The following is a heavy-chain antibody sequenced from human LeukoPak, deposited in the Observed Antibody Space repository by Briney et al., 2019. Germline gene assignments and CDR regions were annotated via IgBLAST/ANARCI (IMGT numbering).Heavy chain of an antibody. J-gene: IGHJ6*02. V-gene: IGHV1-69*13. CDR1: GGTFSSYA. Sequence: ASVKVSCKASGGTFSSYAISWVRQAPGQGLEWMGGIIPIFGTANYAQKFQGRVTITADESTSTAYMELSSLRSEDTAVYYCARERQEGELPYGMDVWGQGTTVTVSS. D-gene: IGHD1-26*01. CDR3: ARERQEGELPYGMDV. CDR2: IIPIFGTA.